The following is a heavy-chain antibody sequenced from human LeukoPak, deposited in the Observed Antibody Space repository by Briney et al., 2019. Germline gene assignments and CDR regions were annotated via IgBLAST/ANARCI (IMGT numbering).Heavy chain of an antibody. CDR1: GGSISSYY. Sequence: SETLSLTCTVSGGSISSYYWSWIRQPAGKGLEWIGYIYYSGSTNYNPSLKSRVTISVDTSKNQFSLKLSSVTAADTAVYYCARAPDQTSGWYWGGAYYFDYWGQGTLVTVSS. V-gene: IGHV4-59*01. CDR2: IYYSGST. J-gene: IGHJ4*02. D-gene: IGHD6-19*01. CDR3: ARAPDQTSGWYWGGAYYFDY.